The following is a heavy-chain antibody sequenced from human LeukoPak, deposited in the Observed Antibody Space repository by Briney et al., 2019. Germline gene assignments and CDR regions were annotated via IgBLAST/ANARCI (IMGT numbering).Heavy chain of an antibody. CDR2: ICTSGST. Sequence: TSETLSLTCTVSGGSISSYYWSWIRQPAGKGLEWIGRICTSGSTNYNPSLKSRVTMSVDTSKNQFSLKLSSVTAADTAVYYCARGGRFGELLYRYYFDYWGQGTLVTVSS. CDR3: ARGGRFGELLYRYYFDY. D-gene: IGHD3-10*01. V-gene: IGHV4-4*07. J-gene: IGHJ4*02. CDR1: GGSISSYY.